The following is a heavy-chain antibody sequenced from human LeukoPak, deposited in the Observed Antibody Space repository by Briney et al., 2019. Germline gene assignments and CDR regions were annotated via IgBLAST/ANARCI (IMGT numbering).Heavy chain of an antibody. CDR1: GGSFSGYY. Sequence: PSETLSLTSADHGGSFSGYYWTWIRQPPGKGLEWIGELNQSGSTNYNTSLKSRVTISVDTSKNQFSLKLSSVTAADTAVFYCARGVSGYVDYIPLDYWGQGTLVTVSS. CDR3: ARGVSGYVDYIPLDY. CDR2: LNQSGST. J-gene: IGHJ4*02. V-gene: IGHV4-34*01. D-gene: IGHD4-17*01.